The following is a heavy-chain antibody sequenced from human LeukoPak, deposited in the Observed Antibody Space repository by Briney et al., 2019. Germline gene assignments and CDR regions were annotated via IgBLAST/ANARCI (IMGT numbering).Heavy chain of an antibody. D-gene: IGHD6-13*01. CDR3: ARALLAAAGIRYFDY. V-gene: IGHV3-21*01. CDR2: ISSSSSYI. Sequence: GGSLRLSCTASGFTFSSYSMNWLRQAPGKGLEWVSSISSSSSYIYYADSVKGRFTISRDNAKNSLYLQMNSLRAEDTAVYYCARALLAAAGIRYFDYWGQGTLVTVSS. CDR1: GFTFSSYS. J-gene: IGHJ4*02.